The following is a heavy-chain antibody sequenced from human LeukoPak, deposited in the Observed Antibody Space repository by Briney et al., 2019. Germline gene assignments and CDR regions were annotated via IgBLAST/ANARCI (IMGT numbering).Heavy chain of an antibody. D-gene: IGHD2-2*01. J-gene: IGHJ4*02. CDR2: ISSRSSYI. CDR1: GFTFSSYS. Sequence: GGSLRLSCAASGFTFSSYSMNWVRQAPGKGLEWVSSISSRSSYIYYADSVKGRFTISRDNAKNSLYLQMSSLRAEDTAVYYCARDRPAATAGFDYWGQGTLVTVSS. CDR3: ARDRPAATAGFDY. V-gene: IGHV3-21*01.